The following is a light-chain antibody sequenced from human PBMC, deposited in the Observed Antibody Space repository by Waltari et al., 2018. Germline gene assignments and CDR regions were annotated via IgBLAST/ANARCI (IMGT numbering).Light chain of an antibody. CDR2: ETD. CDR1: SSNIGSYF. J-gene: IGLJ3*02. Sequence: QSVLTQPPSVSAAPGQQVTLSCSGSSSNIGSYFFSWYQQLPGTAPRLLIYETDKRPSGIPGRFSGSKSGTSATLGITGLQAGDEADYFCGTWDDSLSVVVFGGGSRLTVL. V-gene: IGLV1-51*01. CDR3: GTWDDSLSVVV.